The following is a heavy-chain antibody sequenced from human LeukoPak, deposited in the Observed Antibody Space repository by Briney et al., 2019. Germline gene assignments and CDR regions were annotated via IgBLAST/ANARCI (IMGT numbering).Heavy chain of an antibody. J-gene: IGHJ6*02. CDR1: GFTFSDYY. CDR3: ARPLGPSYYGMDV. CDR2: ISMMGTYT. Sequence: PGGSLRLSCAASGFTFSDYYMSWIRQAPGKGLEWVSSISMMGTYTYVADSVKGRFTISRDNARNSLFLQMDSLGADDTAVYYCARPLGPSYYGMDVWGQGTTVTVSS. V-gene: IGHV3-11*06. D-gene: IGHD7-27*01.